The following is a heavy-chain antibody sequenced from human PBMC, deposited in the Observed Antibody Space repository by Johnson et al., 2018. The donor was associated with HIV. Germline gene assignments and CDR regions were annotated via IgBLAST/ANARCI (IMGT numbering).Heavy chain of an antibody. D-gene: IGHD3-3*01. CDR2: IRYDGSNK. CDR3: AKGPILDDGFDI. Sequence: QMLLVESGGGVVQPGGSLRLSCAASGFTFSSYGMHWVRQAPGKGLAWVAFIRYDGSNKYYADYVKGRFTISRDNSKNTLSLQMNSLRAEDTAVYYCAKGPILDDGFDIWGQGTMVTVSS. CDR1: GFTFSSYG. V-gene: IGHV3-30*02. J-gene: IGHJ3*02.